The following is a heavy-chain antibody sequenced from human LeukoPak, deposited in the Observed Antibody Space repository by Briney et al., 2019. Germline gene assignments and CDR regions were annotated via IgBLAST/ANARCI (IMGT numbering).Heavy chain of an antibody. Sequence: PGGSLRLSCAASGSTFSSYWMSWVRQAPGKGLEWVANIKQDGSEKYYVDSVKGRFTISRDNAKKSLYLQMNSLRAEDTSVYYCARSRLVMGGLWTTVITGQALDYWGQGTLVTVSS. V-gene: IGHV3-7*01. CDR1: GSTFSSYW. D-gene: IGHD4-17*01. J-gene: IGHJ4*02. CDR2: IKQDGSEK. CDR3: ARSRLVMGGLWTTVITGQALDY.